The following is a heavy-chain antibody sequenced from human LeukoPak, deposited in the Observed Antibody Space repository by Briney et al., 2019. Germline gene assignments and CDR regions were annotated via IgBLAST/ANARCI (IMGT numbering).Heavy chain of an antibody. D-gene: IGHD1-26*01. CDR1: GYTLTELS. V-gene: IGHV1-24*01. CDR3: ATGGVGATMPDAFDT. CDR2: FDPEDGET. J-gene: IGHJ3*02. Sequence: ASVKVSCKVSGYTLTELSMHWVRQAPGKGLEWMGGFDPEDGETIYAQKFQGRVTMTEDTSTDTAYMELSSLRSEDTAVYYCATGGVGATMPDAFDTWGQGTMVTVSS.